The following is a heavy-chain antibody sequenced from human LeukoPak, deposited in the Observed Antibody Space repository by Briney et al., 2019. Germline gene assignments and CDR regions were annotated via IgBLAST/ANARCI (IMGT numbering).Heavy chain of an antibody. CDR3: AREVSSSPDY. CDR1: GGSISSSTYY. CDR2: VHYSGGS. V-gene: IGHV4-39*07. D-gene: IGHD6-6*01. Sequence: SETLSLTFTVSGGSISSSTYYWGWIRQSPGKGLEWIGSVHYSGGSYYSPSLKSRGTISLNTSKNQFSLKLSSVTAADTAVYYCAREVSSSPDYWGQGTLVTVSS. J-gene: IGHJ4*02.